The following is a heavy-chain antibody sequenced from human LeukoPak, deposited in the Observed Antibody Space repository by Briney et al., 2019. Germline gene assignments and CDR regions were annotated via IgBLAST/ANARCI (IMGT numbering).Heavy chain of an antibody. J-gene: IGHJ3*02. CDR1: GFSLSTSGMC. V-gene: IGHV2-70*11. CDR3: ARTSGNSDSFDI. D-gene: IGHD2/OR15-2a*01. CDR2: IDWDDDK. Sequence: SGPALVIPTQTLTLTCTFSGFSLSTSGMCVSWIRQPPGKALEWLARIDWDDDKYYSTSLKTRLTISTDTSKNQVILTMTNMDPVDTATYYCARTSGNSDSFDIWGQGTMVTVSS.